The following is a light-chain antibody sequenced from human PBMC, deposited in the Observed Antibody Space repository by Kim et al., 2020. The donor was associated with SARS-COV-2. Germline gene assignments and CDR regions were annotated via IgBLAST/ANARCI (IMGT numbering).Light chain of an antibody. Sequence: VSPGQTATITCSGDKLGDKYACWYQQKPGQSPVLVIYQDSKRPSGIPERFSGSNSGNTATLTISGTQAMDEADYYCQAWDSSTAVFGGGTQLTVL. CDR2: QDS. CDR1: KLGDKY. CDR3: QAWDSSTAV. J-gene: IGLJ2*01. V-gene: IGLV3-1*01.